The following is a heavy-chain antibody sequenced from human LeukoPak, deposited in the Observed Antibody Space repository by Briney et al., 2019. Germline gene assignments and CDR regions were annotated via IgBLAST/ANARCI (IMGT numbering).Heavy chain of an antibody. CDR3: ARGYGGADIDY. J-gene: IGHJ4*02. D-gene: IGHD4-23*01. CDR1: GYTFTSYD. CDR2: INPNSGGT. Sequence: ASVKVSCKASGYTFTSYDINWVRQATGQRLEWLGWINPNSGGTNYALKFQGRVTMTRDTSISTAYMELSRLRSDDTAVYYCARGYGGADIDYWGQGTLVTVSS. V-gene: IGHV1-2*02.